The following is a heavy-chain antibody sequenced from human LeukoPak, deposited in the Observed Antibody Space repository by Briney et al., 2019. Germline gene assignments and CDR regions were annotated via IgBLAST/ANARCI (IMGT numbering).Heavy chain of an antibody. Sequence: PGGSLRLSCAASGFTVSSKYMSWVRQAPGKGLEWVSVIYSGGSTYYADSVKGRFTISRDNSKNTLYLQMNSLRAEDTAVYYCANGLDYVWGSYRPFDYWGQGTLVTVSS. V-gene: IGHV3-53*01. CDR2: IYSGGST. CDR1: GFTVSSKY. J-gene: IGHJ4*02. CDR3: ANGLDYVWGSYRPFDY. D-gene: IGHD3-16*02.